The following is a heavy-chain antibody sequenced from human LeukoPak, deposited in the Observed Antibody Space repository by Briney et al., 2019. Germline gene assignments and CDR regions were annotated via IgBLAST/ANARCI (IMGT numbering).Heavy chain of an antibody. Sequence: GGSLRLSCAASGFTFSSYGMHWVRQAPGKGLEWVAVIWYDGSNKYYADSVKGRFTISRDNSKNTLYLQMNGLRAEDTAVYYCAKGHSYDSSGYYSEYFQHWGQGTLVTVSS. V-gene: IGHV3-33*06. D-gene: IGHD3-22*01. CDR2: IWYDGSNK. J-gene: IGHJ1*01. CDR1: GFTFSSYG. CDR3: AKGHSYDSSGYYSEYFQH.